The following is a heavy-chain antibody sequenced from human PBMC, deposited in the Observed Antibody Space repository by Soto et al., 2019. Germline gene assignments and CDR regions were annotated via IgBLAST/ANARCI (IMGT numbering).Heavy chain of an antibody. V-gene: IGHV3-11*01. D-gene: IGHD3-10*01. CDR1: GFTFSHHY. CDR3: AGDPYYYASDF. CDR2: ISGDGTTT. J-gene: IGHJ4*02. Sequence: GSLRLYCAASGFTFSHHYMTWIRQAPGKGLEWVSKISGDGTTTYYADSVKGRFTVSRDNAKNSVYLQMNSLRAGDTAVYYCAGDPYYYASDFWGQGTLVTAPQ.